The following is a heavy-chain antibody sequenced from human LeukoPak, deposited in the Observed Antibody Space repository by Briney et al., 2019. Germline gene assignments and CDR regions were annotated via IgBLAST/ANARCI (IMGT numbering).Heavy chain of an antibody. CDR2: IYYSGST. V-gene: IGHV4-59*08. Sequence: KPSETLSLTCTVSGGSISSYYWSWIRQPPGKGLEWIGYIYYSGSTNYNPSLKSRVTISVDTSKNQFSLKLSSVTAADTAVYYCGRLFYDFWSGHYYYYMDVWGKGTTVTVSS. CDR3: GRLFYDFWSGHYYYYMDV. CDR1: GGSISSYY. D-gene: IGHD3-3*01. J-gene: IGHJ6*03.